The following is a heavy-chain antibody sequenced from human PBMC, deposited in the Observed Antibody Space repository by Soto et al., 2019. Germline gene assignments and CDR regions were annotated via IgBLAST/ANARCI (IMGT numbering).Heavy chain of an antibody. CDR3: ARVPGSYYYYYYYMDV. CDR1: GFTFSSYW. J-gene: IGHJ6*03. CDR2: IKQDGSEK. Sequence: GSLRLSCAASGFTFSSYWMSWVRQAPGKGLEWVANIKQDGSEKYYVDSVKGRFTISRDNAKNSLYLQMNSLRAEDTAVYYCARVPGSYYYYYYYMDVWGKGTTVTVSS. D-gene: IGHD1-26*01. V-gene: IGHV3-7*03.